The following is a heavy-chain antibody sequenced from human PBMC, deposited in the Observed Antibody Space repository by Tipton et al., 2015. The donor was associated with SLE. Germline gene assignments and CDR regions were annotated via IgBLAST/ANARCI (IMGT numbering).Heavy chain of an antibody. J-gene: IGHJ5*02. CDR1: GYSISSGYY. CDR3: AREVGSP. CDR2: IYHSGST. V-gene: IGHV4-38-2*02. Sequence: TLSLTCAVSGYSISSGYYWGWIRQPPGKGLEWIGGIYHSGSTYYNPSLKSRVTISVDTSKNQFSLKLSSVTAADTAVYYCAREVGSPWGQGTLVTVSS.